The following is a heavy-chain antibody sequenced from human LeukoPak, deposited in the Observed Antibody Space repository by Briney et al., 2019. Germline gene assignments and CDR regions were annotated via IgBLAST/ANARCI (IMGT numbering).Heavy chain of an antibody. D-gene: IGHD3-16*01. CDR1: GGSISSYD. J-gene: IGHJ3*02. CDR3: AREGGGPDAFDI. V-gene: IGHV4-4*07. CDR2: IYTSGST. Sequence: SETLSLTCTVSGGSISSYDWSWIRQPAGKGLEWIGRIYTSGSTHYNPSLNSRVTMSVDTSKNQFSLKLSSVTAADTAVYYCAREGGGPDAFDIWGQGTMVTVSS.